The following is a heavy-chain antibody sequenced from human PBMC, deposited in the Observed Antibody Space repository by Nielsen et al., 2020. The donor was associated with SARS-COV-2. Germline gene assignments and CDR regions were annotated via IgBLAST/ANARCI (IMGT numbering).Heavy chain of an antibody. Sequence: GGSLRLSCAASGFTFSSYGMHWVRQAPGKGLEWVAVIWYDGSNKYYADSVKGRFTISRDNSKNTLYLQMNSLRAEDTAVYYCARDPEMATETTYYFDYWGQGTLVTVSS. J-gene: IGHJ4*02. CDR2: IWYDGSNK. V-gene: IGHV3-33*01. D-gene: IGHD5-24*01. CDR1: GFTFSSYG. CDR3: ARDPEMATETTYYFDY.